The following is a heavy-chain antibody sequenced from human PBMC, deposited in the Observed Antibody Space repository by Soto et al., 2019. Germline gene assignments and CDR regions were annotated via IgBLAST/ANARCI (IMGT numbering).Heavy chain of an antibody. CDR1: GFXFDSXX. D-gene: IGHD4-17*01. CDR3: ARPLTTGTNTNFAY. CDR2: VSYDESHK. J-gene: IGHJ4*02. Sequence: QVQLVESGGGVVXXXXXXXXSCAASGFXFDSXXVHWVRQAPXKGXXWVAIVSYDESHKYYADSVKGRFTISRDNSKNTLYLQMSSLRAEDTAVYYCARPLTTGTNTNFAYWGQGTLVTVSS. V-gene: IGHV3-30*04.